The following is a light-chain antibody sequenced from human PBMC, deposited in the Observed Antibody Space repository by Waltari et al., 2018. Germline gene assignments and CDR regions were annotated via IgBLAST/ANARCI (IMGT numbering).Light chain of an antibody. J-gene: IGKJ2*01. CDR2: DAS. Sequence: DIQMTQSPSSLSASVGDRVTITCQASQDISNYLNWYQQKPGKAPKLLTYDASTLETGAQSRFSRSGYGQHFNHPITRPQPEDTATYPRQQYDNLPYTFGQGTKLEIK. CDR1: QDISNY. CDR3: QQYDNLPYT. V-gene: IGKV1-33*01.